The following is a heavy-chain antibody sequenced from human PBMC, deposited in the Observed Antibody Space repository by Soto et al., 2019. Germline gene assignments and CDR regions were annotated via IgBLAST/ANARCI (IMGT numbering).Heavy chain of an antibody. CDR1: GYTFTSYG. J-gene: IGHJ6*01. V-gene: IGHV1-18*01. CDR2: INGYNGNT. CDR3: AREGSAPYDYYGMDV. Sequence: QVQLEQSGAEVKKPGDSMKVSCKAYGYTFTSYGISWVRQAPGQGLEWMGWINGYNGNTDYPQKVQGRVTMTTDTSTSTAYLELRSLRSDDTAVYYCAREGSAPYDYYGMDVW. D-gene: IGHD6-19*01.